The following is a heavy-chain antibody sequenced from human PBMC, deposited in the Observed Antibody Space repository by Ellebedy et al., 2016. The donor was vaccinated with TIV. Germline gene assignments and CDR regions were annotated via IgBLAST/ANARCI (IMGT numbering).Heavy chain of an antibody. Sequence: MPSETLSLTCGVYGGPFSGYYWSWIRQPPGKGLEWLGEINHSGSTHYNPSVKSRITIAVDTHREQFSLKLSSLTAADTAIYFCSGAYLGDPHWFDPWGQGIPVIVSS. CDR1: GGPFSGYY. CDR2: INHSGST. J-gene: IGHJ5*02. V-gene: IGHV4-34*01. D-gene: IGHD3-16*01. CDR3: SGAYLGDPHWFDP.